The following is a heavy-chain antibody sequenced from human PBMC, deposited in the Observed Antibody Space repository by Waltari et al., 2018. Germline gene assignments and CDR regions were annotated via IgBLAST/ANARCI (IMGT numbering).Heavy chain of an antibody. Sequence: QVQLVQSGAEVKKPGASVKVSCRVSGYSLTESALHWVRQAPGKGLEWLGGFDPEYGEAGYAQEFQGRVTMTEDTSKDTAYMELSSLTYEDTAVYYCTRDRVGYCSGGTCYSRWFDPWGQGTLVTVSS. CDR2: FDPEYGEA. J-gene: IGHJ5*02. CDR3: TRDRVGYCSGGTCYSRWFDP. D-gene: IGHD2-15*01. V-gene: IGHV1-24*01. CDR1: GYSLTESA.